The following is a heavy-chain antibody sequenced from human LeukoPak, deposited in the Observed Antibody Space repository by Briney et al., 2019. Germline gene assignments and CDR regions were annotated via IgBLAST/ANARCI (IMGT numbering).Heavy chain of an antibody. J-gene: IGHJ6*03. CDR2: INPNSGGT. D-gene: IGHD3-3*01. V-gene: IGHV1-2*02. Sequence: GASVKVSCKASGYTFTGYCMHWVRQAPGQGLEWMGWINPNSGGTNYAQKFQGRVTMTRDTSISTAYMELSRLRSDDTAVYYCARDTARITIFGVAKYMDVWGKGTTVTVSS. CDR1: GYTFTGYC. CDR3: ARDTARITIFGVAKYMDV.